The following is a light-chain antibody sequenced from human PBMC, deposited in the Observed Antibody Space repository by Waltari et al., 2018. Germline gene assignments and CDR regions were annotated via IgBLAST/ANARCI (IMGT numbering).Light chain of an antibody. CDR2: DVN. V-gene: IGLV2-14*01. Sequence: QSALTQPASVSGSPGQSVTISCTGTSNDISGSNYVSWYQQRPGKAPNLIISDVNTRPSGVFGRFTVSKSGNTASRTIAGRQAVDETDYYWSSYTRTVLFGGGTNLTVL. J-gene: IGLJ2*01. CDR1: SNDISGSNY. CDR3: SSYTRTVL.